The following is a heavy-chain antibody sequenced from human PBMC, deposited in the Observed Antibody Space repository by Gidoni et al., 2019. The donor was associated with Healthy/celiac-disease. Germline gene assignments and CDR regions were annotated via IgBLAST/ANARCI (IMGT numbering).Heavy chain of an antibody. CDR1: GGSFSGYY. D-gene: IGHD3-22*01. Sequence: QVQLQQWGAGLLKPSETLSLTCAVYGGSFSGYYWSWIRQPPGKGLEWIGEINHSGSTNYNPSLKSRVTISVDTSKNQFSLKLSSVTAADTAVYYCARGGYYYDSSGSDYWGQGTLVTVSS. CDR3: ARGGYYYDSSGSDY. V-gene: IGHV4-34*01. CDR2: INHSGST. J-gene: IGHJ4*02.